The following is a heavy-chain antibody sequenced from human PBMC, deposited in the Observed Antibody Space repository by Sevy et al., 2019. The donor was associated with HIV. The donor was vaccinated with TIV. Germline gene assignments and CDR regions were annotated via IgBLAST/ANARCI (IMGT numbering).Heavy chain of an antibody. V-gene: IGHV3-23*01. CDR2: ISGSGGST. CDR3: AKVKGGSWYYYYYYMDV. Sequence: GGSLRLSCAASGFTFSSYAMSWVRQAPGKGLEWVSAISGSGGSTYYADSVKGRFTISRENSKNTLYLQMNSLRAEDTAVYYCAKVKGGSWYYYYYYMDVWGKGTTVTVSS. J-gene: IGHJ6*03. CDR1: GFTFSSYA. D-gene: IGHD6-13*01.